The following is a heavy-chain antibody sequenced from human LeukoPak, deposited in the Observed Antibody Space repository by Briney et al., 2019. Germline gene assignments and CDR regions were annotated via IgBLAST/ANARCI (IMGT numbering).Heavy chain of an antibody. V-gene: IGHV3-20*04. J-gene: IGHJ3*02. D-gene: IGHD3-9*01. CDR1: GFTFDDYG. CDR3: ARDXXDILTGYDAFDI. CDR2: INWNGGST. Sequence: PGGSLRLSCAASGFTFDDYGMSWVRQAPGKGLEWVSGINWNGGSTGYADSVKGRFTISRDNAKNSLYLQMNSLRAEDTALYFCARDXXDILTGYDAFDIWGQGTMVTVSS.